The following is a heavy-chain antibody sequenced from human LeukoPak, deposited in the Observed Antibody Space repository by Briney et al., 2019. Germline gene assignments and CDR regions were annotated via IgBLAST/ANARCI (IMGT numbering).Heavy chain of an antibody. CDR1: GFLFRNYY. CDR3: ARDRNYISDFDY. D-gene: IGHD1-7*01. Sequence: GVSLRLSCTASGFLFRNYYMTWIRQAPGKGLEWVSYISSSGTTIYYADSVKGRFTISRDNAKTSLYLQMNSLRAEDTAIYYCARDRNYISDFDYWGQGTLVTVSP. J-gene: IGHJ4*02. CDR2: ISSSGTTI. V-gene: IGHV3-11*01.